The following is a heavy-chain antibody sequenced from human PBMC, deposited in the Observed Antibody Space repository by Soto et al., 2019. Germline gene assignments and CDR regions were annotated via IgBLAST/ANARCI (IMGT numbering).Heavy chain of an antibody. V-gene: IGHV4-39*01. CDR3: ARQTHASDIVVYFMDV. CDR2: IYYSGST. J-gene: IGHJ6*02. CDR1: GGSISSSSYY. Sequence: SETLSLTCTVSGGSISSSSYYWGWIRQPPGKGLEWIGSIYYSGSTYYNPSLKSRVTISVDTSKNQFSLKLSSVTAADTAVYYCARQTHASDIVVYFMDVWGQGTTVNVSS. D-gene: IGHD2-15*01.